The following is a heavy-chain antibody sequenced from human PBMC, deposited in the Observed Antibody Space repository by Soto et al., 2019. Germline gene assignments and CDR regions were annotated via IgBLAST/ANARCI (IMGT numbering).Heavy chain of an antibody. CDR3: ARQNTYYYDSSGPFVSAFDI. D-gene: IGHD3-22*01. CDR2: IIPIFGTA. CDR1: GGTFSSYA. V-gene: IGHV1-69*13. J-gene: IGHJ3*02. Sequence: GASVKVSCKASGGTFSSYAISWVRQAPGQGLEWMGGIIPIFGTANYAQKFQGRVTITADESTSTAYMELSSLRSEDTAVYYCARQNTYYYDSSGPFVSAFDIWGQGTMVTVSS.